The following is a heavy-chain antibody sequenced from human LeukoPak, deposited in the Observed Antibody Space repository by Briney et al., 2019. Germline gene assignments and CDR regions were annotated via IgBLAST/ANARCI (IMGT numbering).Heavy chain of an antibody. CDR3: AKDPEGIVVAPAAVDY. J-gene: IGHJ4*02. Sequence: PGGSLRLSCAASGFTLSSYWMSWVRQAPGKGLEWVANIKQDGSEKSYMDSVKGRFTISRDNSKNSVYLQMNSLRAEDTAVYYCAKDPEGIVVAPAAVDYWGQGTLVTVSS. CDR2: IKQDGSEK. CDR1: GFTLSSYW. V-gene: IGHV3-7*01. D-gene: IGHD2-2*01.